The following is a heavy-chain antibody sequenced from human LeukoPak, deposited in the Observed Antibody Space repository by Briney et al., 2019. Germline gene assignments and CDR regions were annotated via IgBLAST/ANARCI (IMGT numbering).Heavy chain of an antibody. CDR1: GFTFSSYA. V-gene: IGHV3-23*01. J-gene: IGHJ5*02. D-gene: IGHD3/OR15-3a*01. CDR2: ISGSGGST. Sequence: PGGSLRLSCAASGFTFSSYAMSWVRQPPGKGLEWVSAISGSGGSTYYADSVKGRLTISRDNSKNTLYLQMNSLRAEDTAVYYCAKGTGYYILSRYNWFDPWGQGTLVTVSS. CDR3: AKGTGYYILSRYNWFDP.